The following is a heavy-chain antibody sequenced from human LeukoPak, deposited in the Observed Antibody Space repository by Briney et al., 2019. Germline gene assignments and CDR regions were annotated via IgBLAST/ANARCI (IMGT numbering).Heavy chain of an antibody. D-gene: IGHD3-10*01. Sequence: SETLPLTCTVSGGSISSYYWSWIRQPPGKGLEWIGYIYYSGSTIYNPSLKSRVTISVDTSKIQFSLELSSVTAADTAVYYCASSSFGYGMDVWGQGTTVTVSS. CDR2: IYYSGST. V-gene: IGHV4-59*08. J-gene: IGHJ6*02. CDR1: GGSISSYY. CDR3: ASSSFGYGMDV.